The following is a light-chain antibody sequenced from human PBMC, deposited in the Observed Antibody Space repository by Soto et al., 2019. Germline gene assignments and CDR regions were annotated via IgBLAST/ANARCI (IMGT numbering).Light chain of an antibody. CDR2: DAS. CDR1: QSVSSY. Sequence: EIVLTQSPATLSLSPGERATLSCRASQSVSSYLSWYQQKPGQAPSLLIYDASNRPPASPARFSCSGAGTAFTPTIGGLDPEDCAVDYCQQRSAFGPGTKVDIK. CDR3: QQRSA. J-gene: IGKJ3*01. V-gene: IGKV3-11*01.